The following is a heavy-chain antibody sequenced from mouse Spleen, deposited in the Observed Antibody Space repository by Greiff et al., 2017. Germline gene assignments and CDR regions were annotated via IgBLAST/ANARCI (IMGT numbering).Heavy chain of an antibody. CDR1: GFTFSDYG. Sequence: EVKLVESGGGLVKPGGSLKLSCAASGFTFSDYGMHWVRQAPEKGLEWVAYISSGSSTIYYADTVKGRFTISRDNAKNTLFLQMTSLRSEDTAMYYCARTDYGNYGFAYWGQGTLVTVSA. CDR3: ARTDYGNYGFAY. J-gene: IGHJ3*01. CDR2: ISSGSSTI. D-gene: IGHD2-1*01. V-gene: IGHV5-17*01.